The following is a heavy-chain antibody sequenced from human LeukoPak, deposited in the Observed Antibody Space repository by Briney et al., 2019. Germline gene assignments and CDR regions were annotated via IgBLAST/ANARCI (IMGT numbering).Heavy chain of an antibody. Sequence: ASVKVSCKASGYTFTGYYMHWVRQAPGQGLEWMGWINPNSGGTNYAQKFQGRVTMTRDTSISTAYMELSRLRSDDTAVYYCARSQRYYGSGSPPDYWGQGTLVTVSS. J-gene: IGHJ4*02. V-gene: IGHV1-2*02. CDR1: GYTFTGYY. CDR2: INPNSGGT. CDR3: ARSQRYYGSGSPPDY. D-gene: IGHD3-10*01.